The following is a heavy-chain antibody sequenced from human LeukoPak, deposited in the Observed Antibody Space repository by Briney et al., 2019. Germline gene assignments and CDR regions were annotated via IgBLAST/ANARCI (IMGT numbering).Heavy chain of an antibody. V-gene: IGHV7-4-1*02. CDR2: IHPSTGNP. J-gene: IGHJ4*02. Sequence: ASVKVSCKASGYTFTNYAMNWVRQAPGQGPECMGWIHPSTGNPTYAQGFTGRFVFSLDTSVSTTYLQISSLKAEDTAVYYCARAFQSLGGLSLPDYWGQGTLVTVSS. CDR1: GYTFTNYA. D-gene: IGHD3-16*02. CDR3: ARAFQSLGGLSLPDY.